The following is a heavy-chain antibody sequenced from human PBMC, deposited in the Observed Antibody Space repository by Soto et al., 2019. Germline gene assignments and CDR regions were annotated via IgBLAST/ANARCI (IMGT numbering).Heavy chain of an antibody. CDR3: AGLWFGELFSDYYYYGMDV. Sequence: SETLSLTCAVYGGSFSGYYWSWIRQPPGKGLEWIEEINHRRSTNYNTSLKSRVNKSEDKTKNQITMKMSNVTAAVTAVYYCAGLWFGELFSDYYYYGMDVWGQGTTVT. D-gene: IGHD3-10*01. J-gene: IGHJ6*02. V-gene: IGHV4-34*01. CDR1: GGSFSGYY. CDR2: INHRRST.